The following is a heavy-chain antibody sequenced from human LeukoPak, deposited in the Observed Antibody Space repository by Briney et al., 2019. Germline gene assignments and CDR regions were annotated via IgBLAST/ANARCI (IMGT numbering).Heavy chain of an antibody. Sequence: PGGSLRLSCAAAGFTFSGYSMNWVRQAPGKGLEWLSFISSGGGAIFYADSVMGRFTISRDDAKNSPYLQMNSLRDEDTAVYFCARDRGGSYTPLDYWGQGTLVTVSS. V-gene: IGHV3-48*02. CDR2: ISSGGGAI. D-gene: IGHD1-26*01. J-gene: IGHJ4*02. CDR3: ARDRGGSYTPLDY. CDR1: GFTFSGYS.